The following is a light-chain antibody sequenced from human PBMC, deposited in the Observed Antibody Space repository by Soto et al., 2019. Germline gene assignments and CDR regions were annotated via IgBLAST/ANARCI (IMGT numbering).Light chain of an antibody. Sequence: EIVMTQSPATLSVSPGERATLSCRASQSVSSNLAWYQQKPGQAPRLLIYGASTRATGIPARFSGSGSGTEFTLTISSLQSEDFAVYYCQQYTNWPCTFGQGTKLEIK. CDR3: QQYTNWPCT. V-gene: IGKV3-15*01. J-gene: IGKJ2*02. CDR2: GAS. CDR1: QSVSSN.